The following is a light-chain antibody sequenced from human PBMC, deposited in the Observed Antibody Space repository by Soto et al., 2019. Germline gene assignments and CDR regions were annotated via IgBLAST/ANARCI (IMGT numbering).Light chain of an antibody. CDR2: FND. J-gene: IGLJ1*01. CDR1: SSNIGDNP. V-gene: IGLV1-44*01. Sequence: QSVLTQPPSASGTPGQRITISCSGSSSNIGDNPVNWYQQLPGAAPKLLIYFNDQRPSGVPDRFSGSKSGTSASLAISGHQPEDDDDYYSEAWDDSLNSLFGTGTKVTVL. CDR3: EAWDDSLNSL.